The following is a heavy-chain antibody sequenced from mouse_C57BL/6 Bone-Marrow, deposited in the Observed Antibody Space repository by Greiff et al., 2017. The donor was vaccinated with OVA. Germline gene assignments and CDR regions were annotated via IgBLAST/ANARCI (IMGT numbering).Heavy chain of an antibody. CDR3: ARRGDVDYAMDY. CDR2: IWSGGST. D-gene: IGHD3-3*01. J-gene: IGHJ4*01. V-gene: IGHV2-2*01. Sequence: VKLVESGPGLVQPSQSLSITCTVSGFSLTSYGVHWVRQSPGKGLEWLGVIWSGGSTDYNAAFISRLSISKDNSKSQVFFKMNSLQADDTAIYYCARRGDVDYAMDYWGQGTSVTVSS. CDR1: GFSLTSYG.